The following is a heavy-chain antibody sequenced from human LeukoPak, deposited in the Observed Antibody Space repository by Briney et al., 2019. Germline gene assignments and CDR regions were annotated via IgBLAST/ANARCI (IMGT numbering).Heavy chain of an antibody. D-gene: IGHD6-25*01. Sequence: ASVKVSCKASGYTFNTYGISWVRQAPGQGLEWMGWINAYNGDTNHAQKFQGRVTMTTDTSTTTAYMELGSRRSDDTAVYYCARDGSGHWFDPWGQGTLVTVSS. J-gene: IGHJ5*02. CDR2: INAYNGDT. V-gene: IGHV1-18*04. CDR3: ARDGSGHWFDP. CDR1: GYTFNTYG.